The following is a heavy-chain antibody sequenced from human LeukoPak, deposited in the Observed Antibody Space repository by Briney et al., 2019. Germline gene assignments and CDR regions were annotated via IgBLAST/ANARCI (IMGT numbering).Heavy chain of an antibody. V-gene: IGHV3-30*02. Sequence: GGSLRLSCAASGFTFSTHGMHWVRQAPGKGLEWVAFIRYDGINKYYADSVKGRFTISRDSFKNTLYLQMNSLRPEDTAVYYCAKEGDYYGSGSYRDGFDIWGQGTLVTVSS. CDR1: GFTFSTHG. J-gene: IGHJ4*02. D-gene: IGHD3-10*01. CDR2: IRYDGINK. CDR3: AKEGDYYGSGSYRDGFDI.